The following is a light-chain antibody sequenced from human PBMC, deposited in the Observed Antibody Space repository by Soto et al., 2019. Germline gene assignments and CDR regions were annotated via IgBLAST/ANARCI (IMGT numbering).Light chain of an antibody. CDR2: LNSDGSH. CDR3: QTWGTGTVV. Sequence: QPVLTQSPSASASLGASVRLTCTLSSGHSSNDIAWHQQQPETGPRSLMRLNSDGSHSKGDGVPDRFSGSTSGAERYLTIASLQSEDEADYYCQTWGTGTVVFGGGTKVTVL. V-gene: IGLV4-69*01. CDR1: SGHSSND. J-gene: IGLJ2*01.